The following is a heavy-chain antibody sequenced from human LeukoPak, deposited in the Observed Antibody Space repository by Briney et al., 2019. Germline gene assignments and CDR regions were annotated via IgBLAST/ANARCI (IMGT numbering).Heavy chain of an antibody. D-gene: IGHD3-16*01. CDR2: ISSDGNE. CDR1: GFTFSDFA. J-gene: IGHJ4*02. V-gene: IGHV3-30*18. CDR3: AKGGLYNYIWGSPDY. Sequence: GTSLTLSCAASGFTFSDFAMHWVRQAPSKGLDWLTLISSDGNEYYSDSVRGRFTISRDISKSTLYLQMNSLRPEDTAVYYCAKGGLYNYIWGSPDYWGQGTLVTVSS.